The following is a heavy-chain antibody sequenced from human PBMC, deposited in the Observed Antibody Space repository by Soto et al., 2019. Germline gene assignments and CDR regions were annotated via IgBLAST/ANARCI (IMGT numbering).Heavy chain of an antibody. V-gene: IGHV1-18*01. CDR2: ISAYNGNT. CDR1: GYTFTSYG. Sequence: ASLKVSCKASGYTFTSYGISWVRQAPGQGLEWMGWISAYNGNTNYAQKLQGRVTMTTDTSTSTAYMELRSLRSDDTAVYYCARVRGIAARPYYYGMDVWGQGXTVTVYS. CDR3: ARVRGIAARPYYYGMDV. J-gene: IGHJ6*02. D-gene: IGHD6-6*01.